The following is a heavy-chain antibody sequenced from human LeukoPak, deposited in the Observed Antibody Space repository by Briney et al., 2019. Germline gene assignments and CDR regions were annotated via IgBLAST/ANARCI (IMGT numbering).Heavy chain of an antibody. CDR2: MNPNSGNT. Sequence: ASVKVSCKASGYTFTSYDINWVRQATGQGLEWMGWMNPNSGNTGYAQKFQGRVTMTRNTSIGTAYMELSSLRSEDTAVYYCARVGIVPAALSFYYYYYMDVWGKGTTVTVSS. CDR1: GYTFTSYD. J-gene: IGHJ6*03. V-gene: IGHV1-8*01. CDR3: ARVGIVPAALSFYYYYYMDV. D-gene: IGHD2-2*01.